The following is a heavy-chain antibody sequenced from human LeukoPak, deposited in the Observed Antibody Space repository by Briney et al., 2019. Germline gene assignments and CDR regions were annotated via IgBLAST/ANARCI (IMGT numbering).Heavy chain of an antibody. CDR2: SSSSGSTI. D-gene: IGHD6-6*01. CDR1: GFTFSNYY. V-gene: IGHV3-11*01. J-gene: IGHJ4*02. Sequence: PGRSLRLSCAASGFTFSNYYMSWIRQAPGKGLEWVSYSSSSGSTIYYADSVKGRFTISRDNAKNSLYLQMNSLRDEDTAVYYCARTYSSSFDYWGQGTLVTVSS. CDR3: ARTYSSSFDY.